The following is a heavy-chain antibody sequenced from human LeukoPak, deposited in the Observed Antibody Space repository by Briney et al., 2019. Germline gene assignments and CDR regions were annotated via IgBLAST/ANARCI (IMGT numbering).Heavy chain of an antibody. V-gene: IGHV3-11*01. CDR2: ISSSGSTI. J-gene: IGHJ4*02. Sequence: GGSLGLSCAASGFTFSDYYMSWIRQAPGKGLEWVSYISSSGSTIYYADSVKGRFTISRDNAKNSLYLQMNSLRAEDTAVYYCARGPPYYDFWSGYPRGGQGTLVTVSS. CDR3: ARGPPYYDFWSGYPR. CDR1: GFTFSDYY. D-gene: IGHD3-3*01.